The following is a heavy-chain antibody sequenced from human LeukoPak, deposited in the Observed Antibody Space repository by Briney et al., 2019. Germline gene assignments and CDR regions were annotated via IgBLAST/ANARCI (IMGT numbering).Heavy chain of an antibody. CDR2: IWYDGSNK. D-gene: IGHD3-3*01. J-gene: IGHJ4*02. V-gene: IGHV3-33*06. CDR3: AKTLKDFWSGYIQPPDY. CDR1: GFTFSSYG. Sequence: PGGSLRLSCAASGFTFSSYGMHWVRQAPGKGLEWVAVIWYDGSNKYYADSVKGRFTISRDNSKNTLYLQMTSLRAEDTAVYYCAKTLKDFWSGYIQPPDYWGQGTLVTVSS.